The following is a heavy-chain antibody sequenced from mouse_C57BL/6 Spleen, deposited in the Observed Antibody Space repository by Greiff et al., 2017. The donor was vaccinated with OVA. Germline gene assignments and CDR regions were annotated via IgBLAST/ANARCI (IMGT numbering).Heavy chain of an antibody. V-gene: IGHV5-4*03. CDR1: GFTFSSYA. D-gene: IGHD4-1*01. Sequence: EVMLVESGGGLVKPGGSLKLSCAASGFTFSSYAMSWVHQTPEKRLEWVATISDGGSYTYYPDNVKGRFTISRDNAKNNLYLQMSHLKSEDTAMYYCARRGGTRHYYAMDYWGQGTSVTVSS. CDR3: ARRGGTRHYYAMDY. J-gene: IGHJ4*01. CDR2: ISDGGSYT.